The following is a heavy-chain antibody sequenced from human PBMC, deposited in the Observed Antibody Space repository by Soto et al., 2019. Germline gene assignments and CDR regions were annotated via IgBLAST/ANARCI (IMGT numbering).Heavy chain of an antibody. Sequence: EVQLVESGGGLIQPGGSLRLSCAASGFTVRSNYMSWVRQAPGKVLEWVSVIYSGGSTYYADSVKGRFTISRDNSKNTRYLQMNSLRAEDTAVYYCARGGSGVSGYWGYWGQGTLVTVSS. J-gene: IGHJ4*02. CDR2: IYSGGST. D-gene: IGHD3-22*01. CDR1: GFTVRSNY. CDR3: ARGGSGVSGYWGY. V-gene: IGHV3-53*01.